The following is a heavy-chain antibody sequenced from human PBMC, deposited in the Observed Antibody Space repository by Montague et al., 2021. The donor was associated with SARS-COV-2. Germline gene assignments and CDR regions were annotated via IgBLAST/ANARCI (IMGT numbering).Heavy chain of an antibody. CDR3: ARSRWSGERYFDY. J-gene: IGHJ4*02. CDR1: GFIFNNYG. Sequence: SRRLSCAASGFIFNNYGINWVRQAPGKGPEWISYISGDGNTIHYVDSVTGRFKISRDNDRKLLFLQMDSLRREDTAVYYCARSRWSGERYFDYWGQGTLV. D-gene: IGHD3-10*01. V-gene: IGHV3-48*01. CDR2: ISGDGNTI.